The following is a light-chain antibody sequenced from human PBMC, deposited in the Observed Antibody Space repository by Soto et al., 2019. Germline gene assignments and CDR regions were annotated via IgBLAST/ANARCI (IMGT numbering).Light chain of an antibody. CDR2: DAS. V-gene: IGKV3D-20*01. CDR3: QQYGRSPLT. CDR1: QSVSSY. Sequence: IVLTQSAATLSSSPGERATLSCGASQSVSSYLAWYQQKPGQAPRLLIYDASSRATGIPDRFTGSGSGTDVNLTISRLETEDFAVYYCQQYGRSPLTFGGGTKVDIK. J-gene: IGKJ4*01.